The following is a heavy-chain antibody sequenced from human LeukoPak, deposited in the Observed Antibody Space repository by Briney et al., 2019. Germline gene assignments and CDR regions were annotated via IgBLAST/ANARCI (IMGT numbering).Heavy chain of an antibody. J-gene: IGHJ3*02. D-gene: IGHD3-16*01. CDR2: IYYSGST. Sequence: PSETPSLTCTVSGGSISSSSYYWGWIRQPPGKGLEWIGSIYYSGSTYYNPSLKSRVTISVDTSKNQFSLKLSSVTAADTAVYYCARQRLGGAFDIWGQGTMVTVSS. CDR1: GGSISSSSYY. V-gene: IGHV4-39*01. CDR3: ARQRLGGAFDI.